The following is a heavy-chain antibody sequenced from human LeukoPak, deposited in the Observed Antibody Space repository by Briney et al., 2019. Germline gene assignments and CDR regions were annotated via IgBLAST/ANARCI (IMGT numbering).Heavy chain of an antibody. V-gene: IGHV3-30-3*01. Sequence: PPGGSLRLSCVASGFTFSSYAMHWVRQAPGKGLEWVAVISYNGNNKYNADSVKGRFTISRDNSKNTLYLQMNSLRVEDTAVYYCARDADTGAAGYHFDYWGQGALVTVSS. J-gene: IGHJ4*02. CDR1: GFTFSSYA. CDR2: ISYNGNNK. D-gene: IGHD6-13*01. CDR3: ARDADTGAAGYHFDY.